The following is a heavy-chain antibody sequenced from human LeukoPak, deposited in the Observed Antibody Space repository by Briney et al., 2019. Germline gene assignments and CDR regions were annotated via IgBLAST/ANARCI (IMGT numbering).Heavy chain of an antibody. J-gene: IGHJ4*02. CDR1: GGSFSGYY. D-gene: IGHD6-13*01. V-gene: IGHV4-34*01. CDR3: ARVGAYSSSWLDY. CDR2: INHSGST. Sequence: PSETLSLTCAVYGGSFSGYYWSWIRQPPGKGLEWIGEINHSGSTNYNPSLKSRVTISVDTPKNQFSLKLSSVTAADTAVYYCARVGAYSSSWLDYWGQGTLVTVSS.